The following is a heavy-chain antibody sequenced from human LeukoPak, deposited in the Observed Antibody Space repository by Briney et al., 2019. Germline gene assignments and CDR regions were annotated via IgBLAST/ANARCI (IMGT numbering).Heavy chain of an antibody. J-gene: IGHJ6*02. CDR3: ARRSPPDPDSSSWVLSGMDV. CDR1: GFTFSSYW. CDR2: IKQDGSEK. D-gene: IGHD6-13*01. Sequence: QPGGSLRLSCAASGFTFSSYWMSWVRQAPGKGLEWVANIKQDGSEKYYVDSVKGRFTISRDNAKNSLYLQMNSLRAEDTAVYYCARRSPPDPDSSSWVLSGMDVWGQGTTVTVSS. V-gene: IGHV3-7*01.